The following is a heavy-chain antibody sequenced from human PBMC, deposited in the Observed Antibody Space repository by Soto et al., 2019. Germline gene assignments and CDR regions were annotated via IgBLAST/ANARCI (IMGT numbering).Heavy chain of an antibody. CDR3: ARNSGPTGDDAFDI. D-gene: IGHD6-19*01. CDR1: GYTFTSYG. CDR2: ISAYNGNT. J-gene: IGHJ3*02. V-gene: IGHV1-18*04. Sequence: ASVKVSCKASGYTFTSYGISWVRQAPGQGLEWMGWISAYNGNTNYAQKLQGRVTMTTDTSTSTAYMELRSLRSDDTAVYYCARNSGPTGDDAFDIWGQGTMVTVSS.